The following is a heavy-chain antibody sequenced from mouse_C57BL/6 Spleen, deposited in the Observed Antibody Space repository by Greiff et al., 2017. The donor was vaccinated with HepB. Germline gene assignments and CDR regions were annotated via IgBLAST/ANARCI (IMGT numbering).Heavy chain of an antibody. V-gene: IGHV5-17*01. D-gene: IGHD1-1*01. CDR3: ARRHYGSSEGFAY. J-gene: IGHJ3*01. CDR1: GFTFSDYG. CDR2: ISSGSSTI. Sequence: DVMLVESGGGLVKPGGSLKLSCAASGFTFSDYGMHWVRQAPEKGLEWVAYISSGSSTIYYADTVKGRFTISRDNAKNTLFLQMTSLRSEDTAMYYCARRHYGSSEGFAYWGQGTLVTVSA.